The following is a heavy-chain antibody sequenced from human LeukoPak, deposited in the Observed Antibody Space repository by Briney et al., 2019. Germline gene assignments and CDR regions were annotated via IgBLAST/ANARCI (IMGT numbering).Heavy chain of an antibody. V-gene: IGHV4-39*02. CDR3: ARDSYSSSDKFDY. D-gene: IGHD6-6*01. CDR2: ISYSGDI. Sequence: SETLSLTCSVSGGSISSSTYYWGWIRQPPGKGLEWIGSISYSGDIYYNPSLKSRVTISVDTSKNQFSLKLSSVTAADTAVYYCARDSYSSSDKFDYWGQGTLATVSS. J-gene: IGHJ4*02. CDR1: GGSISSSTYY.